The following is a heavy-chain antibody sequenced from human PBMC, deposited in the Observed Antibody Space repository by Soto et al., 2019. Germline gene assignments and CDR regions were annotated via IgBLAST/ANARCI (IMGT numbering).Heavy chain of an antibody. D-gene: IGHD6-19*01. J-gene: IGHJ4*02. CDR3: ARDWPGIGVDDTFDY. V-gene: IGHV1-18*04. CDR1: GYTFTSYG. Sequence: ASVKVSCKASGYTFTSYGISWVRQAPGQGLEWMGWISAYNGNTNYAQKLQGRVTMTTDTSTSTAYMELRSLRSDDTAVYYCARDWPGIGVDDTFDYWGQGTLVTVSS. CDR2: ISAYNGNT.